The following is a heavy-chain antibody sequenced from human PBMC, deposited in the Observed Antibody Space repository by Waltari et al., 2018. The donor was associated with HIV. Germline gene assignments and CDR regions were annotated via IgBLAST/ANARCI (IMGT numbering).Heavy chain of an antibody. CDR1: GFSFSTPGVG. Sequence: QITLKESGPTLVRPTETLTLTCTFSGFSFSTPGVGVGWIRQSPGETPEGLAFVYWNEDKRYSPSLLTRITISKDTSKNQVVLSLTNMDARDTGTYFCARLYYYDSSGYVLDSWGQGTQVFVST. D-gene: IGHD3-22*01. J-gene: IGHJ4*02. V-gene: IGHV2-5*01. CDR3: ARLYYYDSSGYVLDS. CDR2: VYWNEDK.